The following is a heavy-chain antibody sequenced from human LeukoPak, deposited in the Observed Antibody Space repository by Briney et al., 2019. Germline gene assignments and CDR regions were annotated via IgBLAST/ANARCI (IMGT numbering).Heavy chain of an antibody. CDR1: GGSISSGGYS. J-gene: IGHJ6*02. CDR2: IYYSGST. Sequence: SQTLSLTCAVSGGSISSGGYSWSWIRQPPGKGLEWIGYIYYSGSTNYNPSLKSRVTISVDTSKNQFSLKLSSVTAADTAVYYCARARVDTAMTFYYYYGMDVWGQGTTVTVSS. V-gene: IGHV4-61*08. D-gene: IGHD5-18*01. CDR3: ARARVDTAMTFYYYYGMDV.